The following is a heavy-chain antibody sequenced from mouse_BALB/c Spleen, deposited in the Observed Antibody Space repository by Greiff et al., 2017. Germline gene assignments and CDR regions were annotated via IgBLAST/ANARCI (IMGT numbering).Heavy chain of an antibody. V-gene: IGHV5-6-5*01. Sequence: EVQLMESGGGLVKPGGSLKLSCAASGFTFSSYAMSWVRQTPEKRLEWVASISSGGSTYYPDSVKGRFTISRDNARNILYLQMSSLRSEDTAMYYCARGEGDWFAYWGQGTLVTVSA. CDR2: ISSGGST. CDR3: ARGEGDWFAY. CDR1: GFTFSSYA. J-gene: IGHJ3*01.